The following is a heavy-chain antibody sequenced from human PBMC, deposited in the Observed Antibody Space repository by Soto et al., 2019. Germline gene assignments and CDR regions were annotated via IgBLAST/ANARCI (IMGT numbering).Heavy chain of an antibody. D-gene: IGHD1-7*01. CDR3: GRGARNYYYFDY. CDR1: GFTFSNYW. V-gene: IGHV3-74*01. Sequence: DVQVVESGGRLVQPGGSLRLSCAASGFTFSNYWLHWVRQTPGKGLVWVSRIKFDGSITNYADSVKGRVTLSRDNAKNTVYLQMDSLRADDTAVYYCGRGARNYYYFDYWGQGTLVTVSS. J-gene: IGHJ4*02. CDR2: IKFDGSIT.